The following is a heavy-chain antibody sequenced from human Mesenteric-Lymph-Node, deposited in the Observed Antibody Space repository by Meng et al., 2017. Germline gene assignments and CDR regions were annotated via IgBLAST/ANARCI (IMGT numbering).Heavy chain of an antibody. Sequence: QVQLQESGPGLVNPSQTLSLTCTVSGGSISSGDYYWSWIRQPPGKGLEWIGCIYYSGSTYYNPSLKGRVTISVDTSKNQFSLNLSSVTAADTAVYYCARGQRSYSGSYPEWFDPWGQGTLVTVSS. CDR3: ARGQRSYSGSYPEWFDP. V-gene: IGHV4-30-4*01. D-gene: IGHD1-26*01. CDR2: IYYSGST. CDR1: GGSISSGDYY. J-gene: IGHJ5*02.